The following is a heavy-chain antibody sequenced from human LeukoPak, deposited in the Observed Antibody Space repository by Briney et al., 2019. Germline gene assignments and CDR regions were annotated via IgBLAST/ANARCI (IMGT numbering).Heavy chain of an antibody. CDR3: ARHSYYYDSSGYYYRRFCFFDY. CDR1: GGSFSGYY. V-gene: IGHV4-34*01. D-gene: IGHD3-22*01. J-gene: IGHJ4*02. Sequence: SSETLSLTCAVYGGSFSGYYWSWIRQPPGKGLEWIGEINHSGSTNYNPSLKSRVTISVDTSKNQFSLKLSSVTAADTAVYYCARHSYYYDSSGYYYRRFCFFDYWGQGTLVTVSS. CDR2: INHSGST.